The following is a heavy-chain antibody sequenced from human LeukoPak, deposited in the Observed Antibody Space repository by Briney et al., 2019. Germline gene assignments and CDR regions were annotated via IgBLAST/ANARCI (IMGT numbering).Heavy chain of an antibody. D-gene: IGHD6-13*01. J-gene: IGHJ6*03. V-gene: IGHV1-46*01. CDR1: GYTFTHYY. CDR2: INPSGGST. CDR3: ARGSQQLVQGYYYYYYMDV. Sequence: VASVTVSFQSSGYTFTHYYMHWVRQAPGPGLEGMGIINPSGGSTSYAQKFQGRVTMSRDMSTSTVYMELSSLRSEVTAVYYCARGSQQLVQGYYYYYYMDVWGKGTTVTVSS.